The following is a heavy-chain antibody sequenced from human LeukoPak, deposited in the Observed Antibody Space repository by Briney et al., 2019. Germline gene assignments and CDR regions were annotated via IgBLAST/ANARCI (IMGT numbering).Heavy chain of an antibody. CDR1: GGSFSGYY. CDR2: INHSGST. D-gene: IGHD3-10*01. Sequence: SETLSLTCAVYGGSFSGYYWSRIRQPPGKGLEWIGEINHSGSTNYNPSLKRRGTVSLDTSKREFSLKLSSVTAADTAVYYCARGGVLLWFGEFTLNWFDPWGQGTLVTVSS. V-gene: IGHV4-34*01. J-gene: IGHJ5*02. CDR3: ARGGVLLWFGEFTLNWFDP.